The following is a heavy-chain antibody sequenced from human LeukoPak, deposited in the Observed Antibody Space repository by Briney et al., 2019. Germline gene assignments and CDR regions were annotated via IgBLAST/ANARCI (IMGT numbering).Heavy chain of an antibody. CDR3: ARSKGGYCSSTSCYRPRAFDI. V-gene: IGHV4-34*01. CDR2: INHSGST. CDR1: GGSFSGYY. D-gene: IGHD2-2*01. J-gene: IGHJ3*02. Sequence: SETLSLTCAVYGGSFSGYYWSWIRQPPGKGLEWIGEINHSGSTNYNPSLKSRVTISVDTSKNQFSLKLSSMTAADTAVYYCARSKGGYCSSTSCYRPRAFDIWGQGTMVTVSS.